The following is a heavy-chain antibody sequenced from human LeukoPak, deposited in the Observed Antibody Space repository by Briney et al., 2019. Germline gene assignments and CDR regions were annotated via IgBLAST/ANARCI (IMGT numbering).Heavy chain of an antibody. CDR1: GGSISSSIYY. D-gene: IGHD6-13*01. J-gene: IGHJ4*02. CDR3: ASTRYRRRLILDY. V-gene: IGHV4-39*07. Sequence: KPSETLSLTCSVSGGSISSSIYYWGWIRQPPGKGLEWSGSIYYSGGTYYNPSLKSRVTISVDTSKNQFSLKLSSVTAADTAVYYCASTRYRRRLILDYWAQGTLDPVSS. CDR2: IYYSGGT.